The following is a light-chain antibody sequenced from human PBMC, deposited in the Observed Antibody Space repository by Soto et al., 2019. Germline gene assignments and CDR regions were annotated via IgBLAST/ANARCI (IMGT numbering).Light chain of an antibody. V-gene: IGKV3-20*01. Sequence: EIVLTQSPGTLSLSPGERATLSCRASQSVGRNYVAWYQQKPGQAPRLLIYTASSRATGIPDRFSGSVSGTEFTLTISSLQSEDFAVYYCQQYGSSAPTTFGQGTKVDIK. CDR1: QSVGRNY. CDR3: QQYGSSAPTT. CDR2: TAS. J-gene: IGKJ1*01.